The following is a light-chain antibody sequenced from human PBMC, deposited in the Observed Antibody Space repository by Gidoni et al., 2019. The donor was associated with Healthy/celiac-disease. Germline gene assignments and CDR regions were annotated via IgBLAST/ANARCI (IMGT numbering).Light chain of an antibody. Sequence: DIQMTQSPSTLSASVGDRVTITCRASQSISSGLAWYQQKPGKAPKLLIYKASSLERGVPSRFSGSGSGTEFTLTISSLQPDDFATYYCQQYNSYRTFGQGTKVEIK. V-gene: IGKV1-5*03. CDR2: KAS. CDR1: QSISSG. CDR3: QQYNSYRT. J-gene: IGKJ1*01.